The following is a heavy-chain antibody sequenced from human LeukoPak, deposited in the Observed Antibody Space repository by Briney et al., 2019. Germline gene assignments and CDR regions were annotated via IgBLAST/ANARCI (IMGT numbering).Heavy chain of an antibody. D-gene: IGHD1-1*01. CDR3: AKDATGTTRVNWFDP. CDR1: GFTFSSYA. CDR2: ISGSGGST. Sequence: GGSLRLSCAASGFTFSSYAMSWVRQAPGKGLEWISAISGSGGSTYYADSVKGRFTISRDNSKNTLYLQMNSLRAEDTAVYYCAKDATGTTRVNWFDPWGQGTLVTVSS. V-gene: IGHV3-23*01. J-gene: IGHJ5*02.